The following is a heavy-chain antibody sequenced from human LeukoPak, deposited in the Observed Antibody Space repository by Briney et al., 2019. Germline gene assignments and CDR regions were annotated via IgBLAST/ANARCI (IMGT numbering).Heavy chain of an antibody. J-gene: IGHJ4*02. Sequence: ASVKVSCKASGYTFTGYYMHWVRQAPGQGLEWMGWINPNSGGTNYAQKFQGRVTMTRDTSTSTVYMELSSLRSEDTAVYYCARGLVGATGYWGQGTLVTVSS. D-gene: IGHD1-26*01. CDR2: INPNSGGT. V-gene: IGHV1-2*02. CDR1: GYTFTGYY. CDR3: ARGLVGATGY.